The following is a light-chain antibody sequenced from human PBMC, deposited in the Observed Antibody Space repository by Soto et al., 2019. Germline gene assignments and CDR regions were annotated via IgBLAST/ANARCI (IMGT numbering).Light chain of an antibody. CDR3: QQNLRTPLT. CDR2: AAS. J-gene: IGKJ3*01. V-gene: IGKV1-39*01. CDR1: QSVSNY. Sequence: DIQMTQSPSSLSASVGDRVTITCRASQSVSNYLNWYQQKPGKGPKLLIYAASTLQSGVPSRISGSGSGTDFTLTISSLQPEDFATYYCQQNLRTPLTFGPGTKVDIK.